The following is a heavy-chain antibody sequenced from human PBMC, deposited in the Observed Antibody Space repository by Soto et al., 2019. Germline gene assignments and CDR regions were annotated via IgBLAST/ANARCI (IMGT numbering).Heavy chain of an antibody. D-gene: IGHD6-19*01. CDR1: GASISSYF. V-gene: IGHV4-4*07. CDR2: TSTSGTT. J-gene: IGHJ5*02. Sequence: SETLSLTCTVSGASISSYFLTWIRQPAGKGLDWIGRTSTSGTTNYNPSLKSRVTMSVDTSKNHFSLNLSSVTAADTAVYYCAREAGPDRWFDPWGQGTLVTVSS. CDR3: AREAGPDRWFDP.